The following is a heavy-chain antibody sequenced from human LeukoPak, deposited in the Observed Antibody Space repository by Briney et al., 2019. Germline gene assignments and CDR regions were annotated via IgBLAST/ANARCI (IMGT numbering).Heavy chain of an antibody. Sequence: SETLSLTCAVYGGSFSGYYWSWIRQPPGKGLEWIGYIYYSGSTYYNPSLKSRVTISVDTSKNQFSLKLSSVTAADTPVYYCARDRDCSGGSCYNDAFDIWGQGTMVTVSS. CDR3: ARDRDCSGGSCYNDAFDI. D-gene: IGHD2-15*01. V-gene: IGHV4-34*09. CDR1: GGSFSGYY. CDR2: IYYSGST. J-gene: IGHJ3*02.